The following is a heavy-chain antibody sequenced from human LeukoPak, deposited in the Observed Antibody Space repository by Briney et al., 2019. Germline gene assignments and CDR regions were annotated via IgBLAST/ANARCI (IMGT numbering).Heavy chain of an antibody. D-gene: IGHD3-10*01. CDR1: GGSISSSSYY. CDR3: ARSSYYYAADAFDI. Sequence: PSETLSLTCTVSGGSISSSSYYWGWIRQPPGKGLEWIGSIYYSGSTYYNPSLKSRVTISVDTSKKQFSLKLSSVTAADTAVYYCARSSYYYAADAFDIWGQGTMVTVSS. J-gene: IGHJ3*02. V-gene: IGHV4-39*07. CDR2: IYYSGST.